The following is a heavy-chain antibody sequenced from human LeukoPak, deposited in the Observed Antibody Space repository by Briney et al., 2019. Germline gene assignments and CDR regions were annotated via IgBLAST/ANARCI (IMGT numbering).Heavy chain of an antibody. V-gene: IGHV1-46*01. CDR3: ARFAVHRRIAVTGQFGLDY. D-gene: IGHD6-19*01. J-gene: IGHJ4*02. Sequence: ASVKVSCKASGYTFTSYYMHWVRQAPGQGLEWMGIINPSGVTTNYAQKFQGRVTMTRDTSTSTVYMELSSLRSEDTAVYYCARFAVHRRIAVTGQFGLDYWGRGTLVTVSS. CDR2: INPSGVTT. CDR1: GYTFTSYY.